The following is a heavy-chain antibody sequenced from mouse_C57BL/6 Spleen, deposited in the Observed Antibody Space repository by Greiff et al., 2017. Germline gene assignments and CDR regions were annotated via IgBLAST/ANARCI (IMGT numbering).Heavy chain of an antibody. CDR1: GYTFTGYW. CDR3: GRARGSSGYGY. V-gene: IGHV1-9*01. Sequence: QVQLQQSGAELMKPGASVKLSCKATGYTFTGYWIHWVKQRPGHGLEWIGEIFPGSGSTNYNEKFKGKATFTADTSSSTAYMQLSSLTTEDSAIYYGGRARGSSGYGYWGQGTTLTVSS. J-gene: IGHJ2*01. CDR2: IFPGSGST. D-gene: IGHD3-2*02.